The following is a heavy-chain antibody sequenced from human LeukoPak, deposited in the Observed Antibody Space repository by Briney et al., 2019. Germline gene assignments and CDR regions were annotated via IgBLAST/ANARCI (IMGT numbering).Heavy chain of an antibody. J-gene: IGHJ5*02. CDR2: SNDSGGT. CDR1: GGTFSGYY. D-gene: IGHD6-6*01. CDR3: ARHHRDSSSNNWFDP. V-gene: IGHV4-34*01. Sequence: SETLSLTCAVYGGTFSGYYWSWIRQPPGKRLEWVGESNDSGGTNYNPSLKSRVTISADKSKNQFSLKLSSVTAADTAVYYCARHHRDSSSNNWFDPWGQGTLVTVSS.